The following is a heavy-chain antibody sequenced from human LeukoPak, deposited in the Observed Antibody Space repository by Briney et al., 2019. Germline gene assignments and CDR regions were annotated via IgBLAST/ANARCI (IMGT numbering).Heavy chain of an antibody. J-gene: IGHJ4*02. CDR1: GFTFSSYG. D-gene: IGHD6-13*01. V-gene: IGHV3-30*02. CDR3: AKGSSIAAAGRPYFDY. Sequence: PGGSLRLSSAASGFTFSSYGMHWVRQAPGKGLEWVAVIWYGGSNKYYADSVKGRFTISRDNSKNTLYLQMNSLRAEDTAVYYCAKGSSIAAAGRPYFDYWGQGTLVTVSS. CDR2: IWYGGSNK.